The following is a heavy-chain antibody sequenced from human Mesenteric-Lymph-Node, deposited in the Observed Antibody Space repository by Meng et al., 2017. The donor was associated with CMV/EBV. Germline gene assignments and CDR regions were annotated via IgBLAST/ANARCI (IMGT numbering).Heavy chain of an antibody. Sequence: SETLSLTCTVPGYSISSGFYWGWIRQPPGKGLEWIGEINHSGSTNYNPSLKSRVTISVDTSKNQFSLKLSSVTAADTAVYYCARGLFSERQFDPWGQGTLVTVSS. CDR2: INHSGST. D-gene: IGHD1-14*01. V-gene: IGHV4-38-2*02. J-gene: IGHJ5*02. CDR1: GYSISSGFY. CDR3: ARGLFSERQFDP.